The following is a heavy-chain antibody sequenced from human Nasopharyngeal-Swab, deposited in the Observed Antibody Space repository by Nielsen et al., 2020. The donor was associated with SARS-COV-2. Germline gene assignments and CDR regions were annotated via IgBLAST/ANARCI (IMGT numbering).Heavy chain of an antibody. Sequence: SETLSLTCTVSGGSISSGGYYWSWIRQHPGKGLEWIGYIYYSGSTYYNPSLKSRVTISVDTSKNQFSLKLSSVTAADTAVYYCARGLAVAGSRAFDIWGQGTMVTVSS. CDR1: GGSISSGGYY. CDR3: ARGLAVAGSRAFDI. J-gene: IGHJ3*02. CDR2: IYYSGST. D-gene: IGHD6-19*01. V-gene: IGHV4-31*03.